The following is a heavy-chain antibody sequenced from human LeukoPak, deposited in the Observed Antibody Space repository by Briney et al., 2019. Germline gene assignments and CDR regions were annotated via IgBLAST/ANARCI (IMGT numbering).Heavy chain of an antibody. D-gene: IGHD3-10*01. CDR2: FDPENGET. CDR1: GYTLTELS. Sequence: ASVKVSCKVSGYTLTELSMHWVRQAPGKGLEWMGGFDPENGETIYAQRFQDRVTMTEDTSTDTAYLELSSLRSEDTAVYYCATDLLVPYYYASGGPSGYWGQGTLVTVSS. J-gene: IGHJ4*02. CDR3: ATDLLVPYYYASGGPSGY. V-gene: IGHV1-24*01.